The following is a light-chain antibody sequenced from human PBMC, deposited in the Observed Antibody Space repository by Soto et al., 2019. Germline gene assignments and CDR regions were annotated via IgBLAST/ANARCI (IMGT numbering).Light chain of an antibody. CDR2: MAS. CDR1: QSISRW. Sequence: DIPMTQSPSTLSASVGDRVTITCRASQSISRWLAWYQQKPWKAPKLLIYMASNLESGVPSRFSGSGSGTDFTLTFSSLQPDAFAAYYCQPYYSYWTFGQGTKVEIK. CDR3: QPYYSYWT. V-gene: IGKV1-5*03. J-gene: IGKJ1*01.